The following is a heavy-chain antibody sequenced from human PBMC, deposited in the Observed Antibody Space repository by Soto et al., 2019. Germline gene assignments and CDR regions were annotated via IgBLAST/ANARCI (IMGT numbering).Heavy chain of an antibody. Sequence: GGTLRLSCAASGFTFSSYAMSWVRQAPGKGLEWVSDISGSGGSTYYADSVKGRFTISRDNSKNTLYLQMNSLRAEDTPIYYCPKAYYYHSSCYYPFDYLCQGTLVTVSS. CDR2: ISGSGGST. CDR1: GFTFSSYA. V-gene: IGHV3-23*01. D-gene: IGHD3-22*01. J-gene: IGHJ4*02. CDR3: PKAYYYHSSCYYPFDY.